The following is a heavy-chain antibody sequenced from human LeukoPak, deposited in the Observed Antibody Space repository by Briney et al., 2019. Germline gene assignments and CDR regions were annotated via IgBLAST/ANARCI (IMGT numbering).Heavy chain of an antibody. J-gene: IGHJ4*02. CDR2: ISYDGSNK. D-gene: IGHD5-18*01. CDR1: GFTFSSYA. Sequence: GGSLRLSCAASGFTFSSYAMHWVRQAPGKGLEWVAVISYDGSNKYYADSVRGRFTISRDNSKNTLYLQMNSLRAEDTAVYYCARDRAWIQPRIQGGGFSYWGQGTLVTVSS. V-gene: IGHV3-30-3*01. CDR3: ARDRAWIQPRIQGGGFSY.